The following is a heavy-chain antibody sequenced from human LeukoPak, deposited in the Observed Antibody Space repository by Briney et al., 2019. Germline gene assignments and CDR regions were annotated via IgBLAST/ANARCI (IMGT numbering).Heavy chain of an antibody. V-gene: IGHV3-23*01. J-gene: IGHJ4*02. D-gene: IGHD3-22*01. CDR1: GFTFSSYA. Sequence: GGSLRLSCAASGFTFSSYAMSWVRQAPGKGLEWVSAISGSGGSTYYADSVKGRFTISRDNSKNTLYLQMNSLRAKDTAVYYCAKDGVYYDSSGYYSLADYWGQGTLVTVSS. CDR2: ISGSGGST. CDR3: AKDGVYYDSSGYYSLADY.